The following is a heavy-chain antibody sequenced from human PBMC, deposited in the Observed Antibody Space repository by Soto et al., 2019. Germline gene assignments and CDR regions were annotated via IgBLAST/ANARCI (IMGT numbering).Heavy chain of an antibody. J-gene: IGHJ3*02. CDR1: GFTFGSYW. V-gene: IGHV3-7*05. D-gene: IGHD3-10*01. CDR2: IKKAESQK. Sequence: EVQLVESGGGLVQPGGSLRLSCEASGFTFGSYWMTWVRQAPGKGLEWVANIKKAESQKSYLDSVRGRFTISRDNAKNSLYLQMNSLRVEDTALYYCTRDVSPGSSALYLAAFDIWGQGTMVTVSS. CDR3: TRDVSPGSSALYLAAFDI.